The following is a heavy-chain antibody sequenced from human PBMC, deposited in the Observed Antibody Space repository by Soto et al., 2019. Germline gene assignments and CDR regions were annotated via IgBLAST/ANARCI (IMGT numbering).Heavy chain of an antibody. CDR1: GGTFSTFA. J-gene: IGHJ5*02. CDR2: IIPSFGTT. V-gene: IGHV1-69*12. D-gene: IGHD6-6*01. Sequence: QVQLVQSGAEVKKPGSSVKVSCKASGGTFSTFAISWVRQAPGQGPEWMGGIIPSFGTTNYAQKFQGRVTMTAVESTSTAYMEMGSLRSEDTAIWDCARVWGSSSNWLDPWGQGTLVPVSS. CDR3: ARVWGSSSNWLDP.